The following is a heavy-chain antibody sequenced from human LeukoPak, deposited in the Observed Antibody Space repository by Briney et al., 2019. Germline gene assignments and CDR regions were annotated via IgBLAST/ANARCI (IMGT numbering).Heavy chain of an antibody. D-gene: IGHD4/OR15-4a*01. CDR1: GFTVSSDS. J-gene: IGHJ4*02. V-gene: IGHV3-53*01. CDR2: IYSGGST. CDR3: ARRAGAYSHPYDY. Sequence: HAGGSLRLSCTVSGFTVSSDSMSWVRQAPGKGLEWVSFIYSGGSTHYSDSVKGRFTISRDNSKNTLYLQTNSLRAEDTAVYYCARRAGAYSHPYDYWGQGTLVTVSS.